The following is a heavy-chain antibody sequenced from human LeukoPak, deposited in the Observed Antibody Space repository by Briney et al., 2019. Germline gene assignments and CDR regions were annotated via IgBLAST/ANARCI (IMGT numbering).Heavy chain of an antibody. CDR1: SGSISSGSYY. Sequence: PSETLSLTCTVSSGSISSGSYYWGWIRQPPGKGLEWIGSIYYSGSTYYNPSFKSRVTISVDTSKNQISLKLRAVTAADTAVYFCARPEQANNYDSSGYDIWGQGTLVTVSS. D-gene: IGHD3-22*01. V-gene: IGHV4-39*01. CDR3: ARPEQANNYDSSGYDI. CDR2: IYYSGST. J-gene: IGHJ4*02.